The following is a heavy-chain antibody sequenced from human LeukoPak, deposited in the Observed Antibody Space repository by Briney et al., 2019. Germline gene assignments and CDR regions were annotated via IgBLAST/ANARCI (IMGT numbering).Heavy chain of an antibody. V-gene: IGHV4-59*01. D-gene: IGHD1-26*01. Sequence: ASETLSLTCSVSGGAISRYYWSWIRQPPGKGLEWIGYIYYSGSTNYNPSLKSRVTISVDTSKNQFSLKLSSVTAADTAVYYCASGAYSYYYMDVWGKGTTVTISS. CDR3: ASGAYSYYYMDV. J-gene: IGHJ6*03. CDR1: GGAISRYY. CDR2: IYYSGST.